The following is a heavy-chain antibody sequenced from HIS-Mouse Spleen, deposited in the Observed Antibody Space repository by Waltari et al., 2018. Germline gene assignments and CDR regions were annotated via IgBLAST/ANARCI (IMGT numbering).Heavy chain of an antibody. J-gene: IGHJ2*01. CDR1: GFTVSSNY. Sequence: EVQLVETGGGLIQPGGSLRLSCAASGFTVSSNYMTWVRQAPGKGLDWVSVIYSGGSTYYADSVKGRFTISRDNSKNTLYLQMNSLRAEDTAVYYCARDHGDSSSWYWYFDLWGRGTLVTVSS. D-gene: IGHD6-13*01. CDR2: IYSGGST. CDR3: ARDHGDSSSWYWYFDL. V-gene: IGHV3-53*02.